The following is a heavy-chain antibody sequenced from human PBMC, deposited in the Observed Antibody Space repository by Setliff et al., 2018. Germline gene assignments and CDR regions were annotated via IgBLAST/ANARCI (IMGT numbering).Heavy chain of an antibody. V-gene: IGHV1-69*05. CDR3: ARAGTTIFGVVTSPNYGMDV. CDR2: IIPIFGTA. CDR1: GYTFTSYG. J-gene: IGHJ6*02. D-gene: IGHD3-3*01. Sequence: GASVKVSCKASGYTFTSYGISWVRQAPGQGLEWMGGIIPIFGTANYAQKFQGRVTITTDESTSTAYMELSSLRSEDTAVYYCARAGTTIFGVVTSPNYGMDVWGQGTTVTVS.